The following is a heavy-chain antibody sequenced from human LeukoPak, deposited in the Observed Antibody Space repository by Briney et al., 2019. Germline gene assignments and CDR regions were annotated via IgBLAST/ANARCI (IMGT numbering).Heavy chain of an antibody. CDR3: ARTSGYYDILTGYPGYFDL. J-gene: IGHJ2*01. Sequence: SETLSLTCTVSGGSISSYYWSWIRQPAGKGLEWIGRIYTSGSTNYNPSLKSRVTMSVDTSKNQFSLKLSSVTAADTTVYYCARTSGYYDILTGYPGYFDLWGRGTLVTVSS. D-gene: IGHD3-9*01. CDR2: IYTSGST. V-gene: IGHV4-4*07. CDR1: GGSISSYY.